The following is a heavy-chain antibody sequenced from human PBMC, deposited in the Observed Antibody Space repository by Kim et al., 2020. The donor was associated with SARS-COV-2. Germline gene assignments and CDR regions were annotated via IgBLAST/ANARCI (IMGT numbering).Heavy chain of an antibody. CDR2: ISYDGSNK. J-gene: IGHJ4*01. CDR1: GFTFSSYA. CDR3: AREGKHIVVVTAMDYFD. V-gene: IGHV3-30*04. D-gene: IGHD2-21*02. Sequence: GGSLRLSCAASGFTFSSYAMHWVRQAPGKGLEWVAVISYDGSNKYYADSVKGRFTISRDNSKNTLYLQMNSLRAEDTAVYYCAREGKHIVVVTAMDYFD.